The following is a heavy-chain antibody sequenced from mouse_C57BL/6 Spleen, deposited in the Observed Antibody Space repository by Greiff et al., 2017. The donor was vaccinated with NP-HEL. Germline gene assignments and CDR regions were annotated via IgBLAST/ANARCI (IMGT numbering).Heavy chain of an antibody. CDR2: IDPENGDT. CDR1: GFNIKDDY. V-gene: IGHV14-4*01. Sequence: EVQLQQSGAELVRPGASVKLSCTASGFNIKDDYMHWVKQRPEQGLEWIGWIDPENGDTEYASKFQGKATITADTSSNTAYLQLSSLTSEDTAVYYCTTIPDYYGSSRFAYWGQGTLVTVSA. J-gene: IGHJ3*01. D-gene: IGHD1-1*01. CDR3: TTIPDYYGSSRFAY.